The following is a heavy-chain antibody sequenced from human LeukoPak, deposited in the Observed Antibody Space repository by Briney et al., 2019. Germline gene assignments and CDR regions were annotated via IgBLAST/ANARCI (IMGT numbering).Heavy chain of an antibody. Sequence: PSETLSLTCTVSGGSISSSSYYWGWIRQPPGKGLEWIGSIYYSGSTYYNPSLKSRVTISVDTSKNQFSLKLSSVTAADTAVYYCARMGGYGYSSSWYSYHHFDYWGQGTLVTVSP. V-gene: IGHV4-39*01. J-gene: IGHJ4*02. CDR1: GGSISSSSYY. CDR2: IYYSGST. D-gene: IGHD6-13*01. CDR3: ARMGGYGYSSSWYSYHHFDY.